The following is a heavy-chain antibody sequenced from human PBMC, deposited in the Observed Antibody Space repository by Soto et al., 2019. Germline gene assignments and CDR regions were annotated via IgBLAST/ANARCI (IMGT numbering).Heavy chain of an antibody. CDR3: ACIFSGGYGYGFYYYGMDV. Sequence: SESHRQSFVYSNSLLRGCRWSLNWQPPGKGLEWIGYIYYSGSTNYNPSLKSRVTISVDTSKNQFSLKLSSVTAADTAVYYCACIFSGGYGYGFYYYGMDVWGQGTTVTVSS. J-gene: IGHJ6*02. D-gene: IGHD5-18*01. CDR2: IYYSGST. CDR1: NSLLRGCR. V-gene: IGHV4-59*08.